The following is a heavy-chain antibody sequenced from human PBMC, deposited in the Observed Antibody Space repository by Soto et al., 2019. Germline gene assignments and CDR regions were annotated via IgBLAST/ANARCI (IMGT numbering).Heavy chain of an antibody. J-gene: IGHJ4*02. V-gene: IGHV1-8*01. CDR2: MNPNSGNT. D-gene: IGHD1-26*01. CDR1: GYTFTGYD. CDR3: AGEKVGTTGIDF. Sequence: QAQLVQSGAEVKKPGASVKVSCKASGYTFTGYDINWVRQATGQGLEWMGWMNPNSGNTGYAQNFQGRVTMTRDNSITTAYMELISLRDDASAVYYCAGEKVGTTGIDFWGQGTLVTVSS.